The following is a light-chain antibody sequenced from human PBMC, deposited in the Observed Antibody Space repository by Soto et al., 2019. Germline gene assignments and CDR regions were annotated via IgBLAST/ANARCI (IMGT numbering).Light chain of an antibody. CDR1: QSVSSTY. J-gene: IGKJ4*01. CDR2: DVS. V-gene: IGKV3-20*01. Sequence: EVVLTQSPGTLSLSPGERATLSCRASQSVSSTYLAWYQHKPGQAPGLLVYDVSSRATGIPDRFSGSGSGTDFTLTISRLEAEDFAVYYCQQYISSPPRLTFGGGTKVEIK. CDR3: QQYISSPPRLT.